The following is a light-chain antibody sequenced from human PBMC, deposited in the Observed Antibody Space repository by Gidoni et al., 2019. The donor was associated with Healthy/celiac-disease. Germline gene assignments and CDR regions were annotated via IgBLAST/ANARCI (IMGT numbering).Light chain of an antibody. CDR3: QQSYSTPFT. CDR1: QSISSY. CDR2: AAS. V-gene: IGKV1-39*01. Sequence: DIQMTQSPSSQSASVGDRVTITCRASQSISSYLNWYQQKPGKAPTILIYAASSLHSGVPSRFSGSGSGTDFTLTISSLQPEDFATYYCQQSYSTPFTFGPGTKVEIK. J-gene: IGKJ3*01.